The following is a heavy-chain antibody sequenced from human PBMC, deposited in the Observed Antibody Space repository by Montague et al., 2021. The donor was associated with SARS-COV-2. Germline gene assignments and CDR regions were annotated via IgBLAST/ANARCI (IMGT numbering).Heavy chain of an antibody. Sequence: SETLSLTCTVAGGSVSSSYWSWIRQPPGKGLEWVGYIHYSRTMNYKPSLNSRVTILLDTSKNQFSLELSSLTAADTAVYYCTRVHDRGWSDDWGQGSLVTVSS. V-gene: IGHV4-59*02. CDR2: IHYSRTM. CDR1: GGSVSSSY. J-gene: IGHJ4*02. CDR3: TRVHDRGWSDD. D-gene: IGHD6-19*01.